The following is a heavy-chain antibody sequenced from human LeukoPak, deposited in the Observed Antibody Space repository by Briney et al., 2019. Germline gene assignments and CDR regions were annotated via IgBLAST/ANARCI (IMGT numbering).Heavy chain of an antibody. J-gene: IGHJ4*01. CDR1: GGSISSSNW. D-gene: IGHD3-10*01. V-gene: IGHV4-4*02. CDR3: AGDFGSGSYRFDY. CDR2: IYHSGST. Sequence: NPSETLSLTCAVSGGSISSSNWWSWVRQPPGKGLEWIGEIYHSGSTTYNPSLKSRITISLDRSNNQFSLKLNSVTAADTAVYYCAGDFGSGSYRFDYWGQGILVTVSS.